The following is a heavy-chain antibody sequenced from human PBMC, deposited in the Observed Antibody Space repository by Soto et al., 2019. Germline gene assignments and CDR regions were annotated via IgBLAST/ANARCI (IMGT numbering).Heavy chain of an antibody. CDR3: AREGQPTYGDYNWFDP. Sequence: QVQLQESGPGLVKPSETLSLTCTVSGGSISSYYWSWIRQPAGKGLEWIGRIYTSGSTNYNPSLKRRVTMSVDTSQNQFSLKLSSVTDADTAVYYCAREGQPTYGDYNWFDPWGQGTLVTVSS. J-gene: IGHJ5*02. D-gene: IGHD4-17*01. V-gene: IGHV4-4*07. CDR1: GGSISSYY. CDR2: IYTSGST.